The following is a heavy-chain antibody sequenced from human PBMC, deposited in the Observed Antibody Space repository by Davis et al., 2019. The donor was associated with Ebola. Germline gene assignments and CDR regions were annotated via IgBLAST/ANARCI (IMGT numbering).Heavy chain of an antibody. CDR1: GFTFSSYA. V-gene: IGHV3-23*01. Sequence: GESLKISCAASGFTFSSYAMSWVRQAPGKGLEWVSSISGSGDNTYYADSMKGRFTISRDNSKNTLYLQMSSLRAEDTAVYYCAKDVTFYGSAPDYWGQGTLVTVSS. CDR3: AKDVTFYGSAPDY. CDR2: ISGSGDNT. D-gene: IGHD3-10*01. J-gene: IGHJ4*02.